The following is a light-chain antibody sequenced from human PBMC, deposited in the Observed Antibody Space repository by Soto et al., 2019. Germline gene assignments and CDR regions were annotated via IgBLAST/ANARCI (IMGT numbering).Light chain of an antibody. V-gene: IGLV6-57*04. CDR2: EDY. J-gene: IGLJ2*01. CDR3: HSYDTDIMV. CDR1: SGSIASFF. Sequence: NFKLTQPHSVSESPGKTVTISCTRSSGSIASFFVQWYQQRPGSVPTTVIYEDYRRPSGVPDRFSGSIDSSSNSASLTISGLKTDDEADYYCHSYDTDIMVFGGGTKLTVL.